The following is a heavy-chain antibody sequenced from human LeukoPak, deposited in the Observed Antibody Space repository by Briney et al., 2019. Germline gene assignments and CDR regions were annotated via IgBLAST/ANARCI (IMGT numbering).Heavy chain of an antibody. CDR2: ISSTGGTT. D-gene: IGHD2-21*01. CDR1: GITFSSYG. J-gene: IGHJ4*02. CDR3: AKAPVTTCRGAYCYPFDY. V-gene: IGHV3-23*01. Sequence: GALRLSCAASGITFSSYGMSWVRQAPGKGLEWVSSISSTGGTTYYADSVKGRFTISRDNSKNTLYLQMNSLRAEDTAIYYCAKAPVTTCRGAYCYPFDYWGQGTLVTVSS.